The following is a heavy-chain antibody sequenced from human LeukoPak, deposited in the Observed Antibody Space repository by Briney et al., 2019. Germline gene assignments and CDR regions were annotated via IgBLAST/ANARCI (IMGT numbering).Heavy chain of an antibody. CDR2: MNPNSGNT. V-gene: IGHV1-8*01. J-gene: IGHJ4*02. CDR1: GYTFTSYD. CDR3: ARRGIAAAVLDY. D-gene: IGHD6-13*01. Sequence: ASVKVSCKASGYTFTSYDINWVRQATGQGLEWMGRMNPNSGNTGYAQKFQGRVTMTRNTSISTAYMELSSLRSEDTAVYYCARRGIAAAVLDYWGQGTLVTVSS.